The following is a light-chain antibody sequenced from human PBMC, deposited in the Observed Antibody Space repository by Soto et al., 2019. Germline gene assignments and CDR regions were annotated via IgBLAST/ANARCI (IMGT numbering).Light chain of an antibody. J-gene: IGKJ1*01. Sequence: IVLSPSPGPLSLSPGERAPPSCRASQSVTSNYLAWYQQKPGQAHRLLIYGAYSRATGIQDRFSGSGSGTHFTLTISRLEPEDFAVYYCQQYGNSRWTFGQGTKVDIK. CDR2: GAY. CDR1: QSVTSNY. V-gene: IGKV3-20*01. CDR3: QQYGNSRWT.